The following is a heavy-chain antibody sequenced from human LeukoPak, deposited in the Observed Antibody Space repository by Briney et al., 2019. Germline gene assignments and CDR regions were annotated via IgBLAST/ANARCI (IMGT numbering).Heavy chain of an antibody. V-gene: IGHV4-59*01. CDR2: IYYIGST. D-gene: IGHD3-10*01. Sequence: SETLSLTCTVSGGSIRTYYWSWIRQPPGKGLEWIGNIYYIGSTKYNPSLKSRVTISVDTSKNQFSLKLTSVTAADTAVYFCARGNYYGSGSYYSDYWGQGTLVTASS. CDR3: ARGNYYGSGSYYSDY. CDR1: GGSIRTYY. J-gene: IGHJ4*02.